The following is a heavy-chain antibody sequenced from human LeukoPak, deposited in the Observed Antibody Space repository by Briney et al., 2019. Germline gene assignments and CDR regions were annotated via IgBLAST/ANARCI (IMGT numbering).Heavy chain of an antibody. J-gene: IGHJ4*02. CDR2: ISAYNGNT. Sequence: ASVKVSCKASGGTFSSYAISWVRQAPGQGLEWMGGISAYNGNTNYAQKLQGRVTMTTDTSTSTAYMELRSVRSDDTAVYYCARDHAAGTSGDYWGQGTLVTVSS. CDR1: GGTFSSYA. V-gene: IGHV1-18*01. CDR3: ARDHAAGTSGDY. D-gene: IGHD6-13*01.